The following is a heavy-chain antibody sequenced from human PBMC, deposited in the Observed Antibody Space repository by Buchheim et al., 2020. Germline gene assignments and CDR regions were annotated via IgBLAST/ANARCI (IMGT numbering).Heavy chain of an antibody. CDR1: GFTFSSYS. CDR3: ARDGGLQTRSRY. V-gene: IGHV3-48*01. J-gene: IGHJ4*02. CDR2: ISGSTNTI. D-gene: IGHD3-16*01. Sequence: EVQLVESGGGLVQPGGSLRLSCAASGFTFSSYSMNWVRQAPGKGPEWVSYISGSTNTIYYADYVKGRFTVSRDNAKKQLFLQMNSLRAEDTAMYYCARDGGLQTRSRYWGQGTL.